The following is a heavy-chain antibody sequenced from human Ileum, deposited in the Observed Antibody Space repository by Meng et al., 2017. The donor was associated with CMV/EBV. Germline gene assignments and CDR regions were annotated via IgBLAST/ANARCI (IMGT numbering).Heavy chain of an antibody. CDR3: ARYGLVLGKFDY. Sequence: QVQLVHSGSELKKPGASVKVSCKASGYTFTDYAINWMRQAPGQGPEWMGWINTNTGNPTYARGFTGRFVFSLDSSVSTAYVEISGLKAEDTAVYYCARYGLVLGKFDYWGQGTLVTVSS. D-gene: IGHD2-8*01. V-gene: IGHV7-4-1*02. CDR2: INTNTGNP. CDR1: GYTFTDYA. J-gene: IGHJ4*02.